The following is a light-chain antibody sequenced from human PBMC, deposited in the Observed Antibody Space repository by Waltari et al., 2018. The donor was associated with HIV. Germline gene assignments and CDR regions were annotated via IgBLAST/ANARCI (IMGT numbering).Light chain of an antibody. Sequence: SYELTQPPSVSVSPVQTASIPCPGDKLGAQFACWYPPKPGQSPALVIYEDNKRPPGIPERVSGSNSGNTATLTITGTQAMDEGDYYCQAWDSSIVVFGGGTKLTVL. CDR1: KLGAQF. CDR3: QAWDSSIVV. V-gene: IGLV3-1*01. CDR2: EDN. J-gene: IGLJ2*01.